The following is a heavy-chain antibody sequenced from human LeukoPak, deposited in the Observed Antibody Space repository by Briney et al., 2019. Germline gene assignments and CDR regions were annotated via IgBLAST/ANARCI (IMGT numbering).Heavy chain of an antibody. CDR2: IYYSGST. D-gene: IGHD5-24*01. J-gene: IGHJ3*02. CDR3: VRSDGARVFDS. Sequence: SETLSLTCTVSGGSISSYYWSWIRQPAGKELEWLASIYYSGSTHYNPSLKSRVTISVDTSKNQFSLKVTSVTAADTAVYYCVRSDGARVFDSWGQGTIVTVSS. CDR1: GGSISSYY. V-gene: IGHV4-4*07.